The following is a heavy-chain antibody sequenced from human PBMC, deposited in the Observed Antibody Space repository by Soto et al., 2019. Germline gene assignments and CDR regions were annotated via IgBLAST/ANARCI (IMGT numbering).Heavy chain of an antibody. J-gene: IGHJ6*02. D-gene: IGHD6-13*01. CDR2: IYHSGST. V-gene: IGHV4-4*02. CDR1: GGSISSRNW. CDR3: ASSNIAAAGFYYYGMDV. Sequence: SETLSLTCAVSGGSISSRNWWNWVRQPPGKGLEWIGKIYHSGSTNYNPSLKSRVTISVDTSKNQFSLKLNSVTAADTAVYYCASSNIAAAGFYYYGMDVWGRGTTVTVSS.